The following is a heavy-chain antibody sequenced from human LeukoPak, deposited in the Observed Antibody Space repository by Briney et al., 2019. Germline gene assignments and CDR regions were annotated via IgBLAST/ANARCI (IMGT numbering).Heavy chain of an antibody. CDR3: ARRVEY. J-gene: IGHJ4*02. Sequence: SETLSLTCAVYGGSFSGYYWSWIRQPPGKGLEWIGEINHSGSTNYNPSLKSRVTISVDTSKNQFSLKLSSVTAADTAVYYCARRVEYWGQGTLVTVPS. CDR1: GGSFSGYY. V-gene: IGHV4-34*01. CDR2: INHSGST. D-gene: IGHD2-15*01.